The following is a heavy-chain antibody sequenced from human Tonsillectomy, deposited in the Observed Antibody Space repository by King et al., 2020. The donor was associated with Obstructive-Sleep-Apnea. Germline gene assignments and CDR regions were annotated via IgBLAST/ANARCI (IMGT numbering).Heavy chain of an antibody. V-gene: IGHV3-23*04. Sequence: VQLVESGGGLVQPGGSLRLSCAASGFTFSSYAMSWVRQAPGKGLEGVSGISDSGGTTYYADSVKGRFTISRDNSKNTLYLQMNSLIAEDTAVYYCAKEGHIRAFLADYWGQGTLVTVSS. CDR3: AKEGHIRAFLADY. D-gene: IGHD3-3*01. CDR1: GFTFSSYA. J-gene: IGHJ4*02. CDR2: ISDSGGTT.